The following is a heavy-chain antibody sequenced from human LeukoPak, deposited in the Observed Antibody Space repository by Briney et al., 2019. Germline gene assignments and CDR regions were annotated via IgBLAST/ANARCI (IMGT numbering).Heavy chain of an antibody. CDR2: IIPIFGTA. D-gene: IGHD4-17*01. Sequence: GASVKVSCKASGYTFTGYYMHWVRQAPGQGLEWMGGIIPIFGTANYAQKFQGRVTITADESTSTAYMELSSLRSEDTAVYYCAIRLDYGDYYGMDVWGQGTTVTVSS. V-gene: IGHV1-69*13. CDR1: GYTFTGYY. J-gene: IGHJ6*02. CDR3: AIRLDYGDYYGMDV.